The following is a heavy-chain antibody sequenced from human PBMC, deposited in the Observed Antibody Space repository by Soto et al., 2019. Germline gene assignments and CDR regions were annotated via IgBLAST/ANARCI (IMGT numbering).Heavy chain of an antibody. J-gene: IGHJ5*02. Sequence: QVQLVQSGAEVKKPGSSVKVSCKASGGTFSSYAISWVRQAPGQGLEWMGGIIPIFGTANYAQKFQGRVTITADESTSTAYMELSSLRSEATAVYYCARALEGYDILTIHNWFDPWGQGTLVTVSS. V-gene: IGHV1-69*12. CDR1: GGTFSSYA. CDR2: IIPIFGTA. CDR3: ARALEGYDILTIHNWFDP. D-gene: IGHD3-9*01.